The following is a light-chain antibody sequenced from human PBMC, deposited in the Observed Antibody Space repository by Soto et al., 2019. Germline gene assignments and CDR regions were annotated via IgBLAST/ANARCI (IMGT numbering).Light chain of an antibody. V-gene: IGKV3-11*01. Sequence: VMTQAPATLSVSPGERATLSCRASQTINNNVAWYRQKPGQAPRLLIYGASTRATGIPARFSGSGSGTDFTLTISSLEPEDFAVYYCQQRSNWPPTFGPGTKVDIK. CDR3: QQRSNWPPT. CDR2: GAS. CDR1: QTINNN. J-gene: IGKJ3*01.